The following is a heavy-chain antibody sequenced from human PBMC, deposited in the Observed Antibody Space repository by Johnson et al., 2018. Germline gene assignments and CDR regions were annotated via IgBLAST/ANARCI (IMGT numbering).Heavy chain of an antibody. D-gene: IGHD3-22*01. Sequence: QWVRQGPGQGLEWVAVISYDGSNKYYADSVKGRFTISRDNSKNTLYLQMNSLRAEDTAVYYCARGYDTYYYFMDVWGKGTTVTVSS. V-gene: IGHV3-30*03. CDR3: ARGYDTYYYFMDV. J-gene: IGHJ6*03. CDR2: ISYDGSNK.